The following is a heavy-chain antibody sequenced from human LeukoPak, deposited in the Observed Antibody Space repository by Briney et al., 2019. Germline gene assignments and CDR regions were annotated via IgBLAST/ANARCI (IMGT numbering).Heavy chain of an antibody. CDR3: ARGSSSWYYFDY. Sequence: PSETLSLTCTVSGGSISSGSYYWSWIGQPPGKGLEWIGEINHSGSTNYNPSLKSRVTISVDTSKNQFSLKLSSVTAADTAVYYCARGSSSWYYFDYWGQGTLVTVSS. CDR2: INHSGST. CDR1: GGSISSGSYY. D-gene: IGHD6-13*01. J-gene: IGHJ4*02. V-gene: IGHV4-39*07.